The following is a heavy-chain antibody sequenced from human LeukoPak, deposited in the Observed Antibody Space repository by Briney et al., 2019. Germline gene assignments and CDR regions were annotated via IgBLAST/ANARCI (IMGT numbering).Heavy chain of an antibody. V-gene: IGHV4-30-2*01. CDR3: ARDNWDCYERGSRFDP. Sequence: SETLSLTCTVSGGSLISVGHSWRWVRQTPGQGLEWIGFSYHSGTATYNPSLQSRVTISVDTSNNQFSLTMTSVTAADTAVYFCARDNWDCYERGSRFDPWGQGILVTVSS. CDR1: GGSLISVGHS. J-gene: IGHJ5*02. D-gene: IGHD2-21*02. CDR2: SYHSGTA.